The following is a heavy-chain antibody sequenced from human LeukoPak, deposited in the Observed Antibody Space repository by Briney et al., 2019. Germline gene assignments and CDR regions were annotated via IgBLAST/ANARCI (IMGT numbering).Heavy chain of an antibody. CDR2: IIPIFGTA. Sequence: SVKVSCKASGGTFSSYAISWVRQAPGQGLEWMGGIIPIFGTANYAQKFQGRVTNTADESTSTAYMELSSLRSEDTAVYYCARGPYDSSGYPNFDYWGQGTLVTVSS. V-gene: IGHV1-69*13. CDR1: GGTFSSYA. D-gene: IGHD3-22*01. CDR3: ARGPYDSSGYPNFDY. J-gene: IGHJ4*02.